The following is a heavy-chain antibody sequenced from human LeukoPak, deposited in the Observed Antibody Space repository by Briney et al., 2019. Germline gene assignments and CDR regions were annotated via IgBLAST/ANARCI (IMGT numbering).Heavy chain of an antibody. D-gene: IGHD2-15*01. CDR3: ARHHSALNWFDP. Sequence: AETLSLTCTVSAGSITSGTYYWDWIRQAPGKGLEWIGNVYHTGIIYYNPSLQSRVTMSVDTSKNQFSLKLNSLTAADTAVYYCARHHSALNWFDPWGQGTLVTVSS. V-gene: IGHV4-39*01. CDR1: AGSITSGTYY. J-gene: IGHJ5*02. CDR2: VYHTGII.